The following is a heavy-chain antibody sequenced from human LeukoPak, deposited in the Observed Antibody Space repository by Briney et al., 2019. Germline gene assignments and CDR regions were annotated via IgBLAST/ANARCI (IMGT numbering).Heavy chain of an antibody. CDR3: ARGKGYYYDSSGYPPGPDFDI. D-gene: IGHD3-22*01. Sequence: NPGGSLRLSCAASGCTLSSNSMHWVRQAPGQGLEWVSSISNGNTYIYYADSMRGPFTISRDNAKNSLYLQMNSLRAEDTAVYYCARGKGYYYDSSGYPPGPDFDIWGQGTMVTVSS. J-gene: IGHJ3*02. CDR1: GCTLSSNS. V-gene: IGHV3-21*01. CDR2: ISNGNTYI.